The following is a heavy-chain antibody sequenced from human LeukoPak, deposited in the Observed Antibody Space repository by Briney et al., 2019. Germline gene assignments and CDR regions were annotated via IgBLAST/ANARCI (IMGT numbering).Heavy chain of an antibody. CDR2: IKSKGDGGTR. J-gene: IGHJ3*01. D-gene: IGHD3-22*01. V-gene: IGHV3-15*01. CDR1: GFTFSIAW. Sequence: GGSLRLSCAASGFTFSIAWMSWVRQAPGKGPEWVARIKSKGDGGTRDYAAPVKDRFIISRDDSKNMLYLQMNSLKTEDTAIYYCAAVGEWLSNAFNLWGQGTMVTVSA. CDR3: AAVGEWLSNAFNL.